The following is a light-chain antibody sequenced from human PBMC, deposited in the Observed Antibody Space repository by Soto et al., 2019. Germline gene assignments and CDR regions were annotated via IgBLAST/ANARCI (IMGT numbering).Light chain of an antibody. V-gene: IGLV2-14*01. CDR2: EVN. J-gene: IGLJ1*01. CDR3: SSYTSSSTYV. CDR1: SSDVGGYNY. Sequence: QSALTQPASVSGSPGQSTTISCTGTSSDVGGYNYVSWYQQHPGKAPKLMIYEVNSRPSGVSDRFSGSKSGNTASLTISGLQAEDEADYYCSSYTSSSTYVFGTGTKLTVL.